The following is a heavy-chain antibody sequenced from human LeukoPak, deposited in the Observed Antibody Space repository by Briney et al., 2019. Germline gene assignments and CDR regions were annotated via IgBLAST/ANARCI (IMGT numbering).Heavy chain of an antibody. V-gene: IGHV3-23*01. D-gene: IGHD6-13*01. CDR1: GFSLSRYA. CDR2: ISDSGGST. J-gene: IGHJ4*02. Sequence: PGASLRLSCAVSGFSLSRYAMSWVRKAPGKGLEWVSAISDSGGSTYYADSVKGRFTISRDNFRNTLYLQMNTLRAEDTAVYYCAKCRGSSWSDYFDYWGQGTLVTVSS. CDR3: AKCRGSSWSDYFDY.